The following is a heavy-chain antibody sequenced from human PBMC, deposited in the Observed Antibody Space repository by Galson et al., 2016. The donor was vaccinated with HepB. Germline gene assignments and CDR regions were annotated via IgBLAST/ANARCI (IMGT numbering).Heavy chain of an antibody. J-gene: IGHJ4*02. CDR2: IWYDGSNK. V-gene: IGHV3-33*01. Sequence: SLRLSCAASGFTFSSFGMHWVRQAPGKGLEWVAVIWYDGSNKYYEDSVKGRFTISRDNSKNTLYLQMNSLRAEDTAVYHCARGRNTLTYWGQGTLATVSS. CDR3: ARGRNTLTY. CDR1: GFTFSSFG.